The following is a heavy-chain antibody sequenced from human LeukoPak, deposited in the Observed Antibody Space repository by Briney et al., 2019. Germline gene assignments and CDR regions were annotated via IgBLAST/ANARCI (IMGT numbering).Heavy chain of an antibody. CDR3: ARPNFYDSGAFDY. V-gene: IGHV4-39*01. J-gene: IGHJ4*02. Sequence: SETLSLTCTVSGASISSSSFYWGWIRQPPGKGLEWIGSIDYSGSTYHNPSLKSRVTMSVDTSENQFSLKLSSVTAVDTAVYYCARPNFYDSGAFDYWGQGTLVTVSS. CDR2: IDYSGST. CDR1: GASISSSSFY. D-gene: IGHD3-10*01.